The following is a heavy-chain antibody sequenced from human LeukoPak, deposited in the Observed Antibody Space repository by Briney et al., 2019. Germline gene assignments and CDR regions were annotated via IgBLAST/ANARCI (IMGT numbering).Heavy chain of an antibody. D-gene: IGHD6-13*01. J-gene: IGHJ5*02. V-gene: IGHV4-34*01. Sequence: SETLSLTCAVYCGSFSGYYWSWIRQPPGKGLEWIGEINHSGSTNYNPSLKSRVTISVDTSKNQFSLKLSSVTAADTAVYYCARGIAAAGPLNWFDPWGQGTLVTVSS. CDR2: INHSGST. CDR1: CGSFSGYY. CDR3: ARGIAAAGPLNWFDP.